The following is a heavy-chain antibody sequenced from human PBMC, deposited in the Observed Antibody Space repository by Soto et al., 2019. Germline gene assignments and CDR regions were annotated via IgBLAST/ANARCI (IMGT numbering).Heavy chain of an antibody. CDR3: AREPKIWRIVGATSGMR. D-gene: IGHD1-26*01. Sequence: QVQLQESGPGLVKPSQTLSLTCTVSGGSISSGDYYWSWIRQPPGKGLEWIGYIYYSGSTYYNPSLKSRVTISVDTSKNQFSLKLSSVTAADTAVYYCAREPKIWRIVGATSGMRWGQGTLVTVSS. V-gene: IGHV4-30-4*01. CDR2: IYYSGST. J-gene: IGHJ4*02. CDR1: GGSISSGDYY.